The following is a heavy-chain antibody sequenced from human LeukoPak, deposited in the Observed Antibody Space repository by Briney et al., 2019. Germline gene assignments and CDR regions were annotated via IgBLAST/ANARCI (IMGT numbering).Heavy chain of an antibody. CDR3: ARNMVRGRYFQH. D-gene: IGHD3-10*01. Sequence: SETLSLTCAVYGGSFSDYYWSWIRQPPGKGLEWIGEINHSGSTNYNPSLKSRVTISVDTSKNQFSLKLSSVTAADTAVYYCARNMVRGRYFQHWGQGTLVTVSS. V-gene: IGHV4-34*01. CDR2: INHSGST. J-gene: IGHJ1*01. CDR1: GGSFSDYY.